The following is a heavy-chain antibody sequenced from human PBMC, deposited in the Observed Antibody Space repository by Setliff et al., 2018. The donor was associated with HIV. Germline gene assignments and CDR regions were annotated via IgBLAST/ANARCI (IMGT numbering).Heavy chain of an antibody. D-gene: IGHD3-16*01. V-gene: IGHV4-38-2*02. CDR1: GYSISSDYC. CDR2: MCHGGNNN. CDR3: ARDDGGYNYAEAFDV. J-gene: IGHJ3*01. Sequence: PSETLSLTCGVSGYSISSDYCWGWIRQPPGKGLEWIGNMCHGGNNNYYNPSLKSRVTISVDTSKNQFSLRLTSVTAADTAVYYCARDDGGYNYAEAFDVWGQGTMVTVS.